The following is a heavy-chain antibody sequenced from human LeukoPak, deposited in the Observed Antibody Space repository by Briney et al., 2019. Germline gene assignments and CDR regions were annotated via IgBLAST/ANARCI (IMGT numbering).Heavy chain of an antibody. CDR3: AIESGGWLLNEDDAFDI. CDR1: GGSISSYY. D-gene: IGHD6-19*01. J-gene: IGHJ3*02. CDR2: IYYSGST. V-gene: IGHV4-59*01. Sequence: SETLSLTCTVSGGSISSYYWSWIRQPPGKGLEWIGYIYYSGSTNYNPALKSRVTISLDTSKNHFCLKLSSVTAADTAVYYCAIESGGWLLNEDDAFDIGRQDKMLSVS.